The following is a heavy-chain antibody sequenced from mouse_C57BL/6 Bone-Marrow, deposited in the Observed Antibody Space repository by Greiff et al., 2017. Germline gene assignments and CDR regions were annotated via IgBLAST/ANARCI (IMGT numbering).Heavy chain of an antibody. V-gene: IGHV1-81*01. CDR3: AREGYYGRSAY. CDR2: IYPRSGNT. Sequence: QVQLKESGAELARPGASVKLSCTASGYTFTSYGISWVKQRTGQGLEWIGEIYPRSGNTYYNEKLKGKVTLTADKSSSPAYMELRSLTSEDSAVYFCAREGYYGRSAYWGQGTTLTVSA. J-gene: IGHJ2*01. D-gene: IGHD1-1*01. CDR1: GYTFTSYG.